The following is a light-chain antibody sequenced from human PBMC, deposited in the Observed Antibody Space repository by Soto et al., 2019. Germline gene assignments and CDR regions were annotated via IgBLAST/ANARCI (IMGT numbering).Light chain of an antibody. CDR1: QSITNY. Sequence: DIQMTQSPSSLSASVGDRVTITCRASQSITNYLNWYQQKPGKAPKLLMYAASSLQSGVPSRFSVSGSGTDFSLTISSLQPEDFATYYCQQGYSTPRTFGQGTKVEIK. CDR2: AAS. CDR3: QQGYSTPRT. V-gene: IGKV1-39*01. J-gene: IGKJ1*01.